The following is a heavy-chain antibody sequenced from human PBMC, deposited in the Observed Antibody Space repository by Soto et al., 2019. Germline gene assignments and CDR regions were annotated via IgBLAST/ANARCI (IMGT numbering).Heavy chain of an antibody. Sequence: QVTLKESGPVLVKPTETLTLTCTVSGFSLSNARMGVSWIRQPPGKALEWLAHIFSNDEKSYSTSLKSRLTNSKDTSKSQVVLTMTNMDPVDTATYYCARTYYDFWSGYFYRNYYYYGMDVWGQGTTVTVSS. CDR3: ARTYYDFWSGYFYRNYYYYGMDV. J-gene: IGHJ6*02. V-gene: IGHV2-26*01. CDR2: IFSNDEK. CDR1: GFSLSNARMG. D-gene: IGHD3-3*01.